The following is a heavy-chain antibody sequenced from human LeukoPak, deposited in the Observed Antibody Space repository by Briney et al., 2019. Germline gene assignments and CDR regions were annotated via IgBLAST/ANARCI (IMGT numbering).Heavy chain of an antibody. CDR2: INPNSGGT. D-gene: IGHD4-17*01. CDR3: ASDYTMTDDAFDI. J-gene: IGHJ3*02. Sequence: ASVKVSCKASGYTSTGYYMHWVRQAPGQGLEWMGWINPNSGGTNYAQKFQGRVTMTRDTSISTAYMELSRLRSDDTAVYYCASDYTMTDDAFDIWGQGTMVTVSS. CDR1: GYTSTGYY. V-gene: IGHV1-2*02.